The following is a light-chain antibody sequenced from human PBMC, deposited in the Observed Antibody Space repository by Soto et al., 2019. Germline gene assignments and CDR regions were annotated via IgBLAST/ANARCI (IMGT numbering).Light chain of an antibody. CDR2: YDN. J-gene: IGLJ1*01. CDR1: NSNIGSNT. CDR3: AEWDDSLNGRV. V-gene: IGLV1-44*01. Sequence: QPVLTQPPSASGTPGQRVTISCSGSNSNIGSNTVNWYQQLPGTAPKLLIYYDNLRPSGVPDRISGSKSGTSASLAISGLQSDDEADYYCAEWDDSLNGRVFGTGTKLTVL.